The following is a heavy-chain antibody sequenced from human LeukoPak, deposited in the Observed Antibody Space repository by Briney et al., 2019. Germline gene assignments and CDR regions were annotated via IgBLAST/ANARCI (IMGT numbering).Heavy chain of an antibody. CDR1: GFTFSSYW. V-gene: IGHV3-74*01. CDR2: SKSDGSST. CDR3: GREFVPAVRGIDS. Sequence: PGGSLRLSCAGSGFTFSSYWMHWVRQAPGKGLVWVARSKSDGSSTGYADSVKGRFTIYRGNAKNTLWLRMNSLRGEDTAVYYCGREFVPAVRGIDSWGQGTLVTVSP. D-gene: IGHD2-2*01. J-gene: IGHJ4*02.